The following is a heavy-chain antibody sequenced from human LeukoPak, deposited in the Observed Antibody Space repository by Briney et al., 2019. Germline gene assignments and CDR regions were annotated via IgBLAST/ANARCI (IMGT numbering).Heavy chain of an antibody. Sequence: SETLSLTCTVSGGSISSYYWSWIRQPAGKGLEWIGRIYTSGSTNYNPSLKSRVTMSVDTSKNQFSLKLSSVTAADTAVYYCARVVAVADNNWFDPWGQGTLVTVSS. V-gene: IGHV4-4*07. J-gene: IGHJ5*02. CDR1: GGSISSYY. CDR3: ARVVAVADNNWFDP. D-gene: IGHD6-19*01. CDR2: IYTSGST.